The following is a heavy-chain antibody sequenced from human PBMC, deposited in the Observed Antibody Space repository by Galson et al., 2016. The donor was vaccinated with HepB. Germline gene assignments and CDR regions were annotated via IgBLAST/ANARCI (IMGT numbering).Heavy chain of an antibody. CDR3: ARVKRYGDSPYYDYAFDV. Sequence: SLRLSCAASGFTFSGYWMHWVRQAPGKGLVWVSHINVDGGRTTYSDSVKGRFTISRDNAKNTLYLQMNSLRAEDTAMYYCARVKRYGDSPYYDYAFDVWGQGTTVTVSS. V-gene: IGHV3-74*01. CDR1: GFTFSGYW. D-gene: IGHD4-17*01. J-gene: IGHJ6*02. CDR2: INVDGGRT.